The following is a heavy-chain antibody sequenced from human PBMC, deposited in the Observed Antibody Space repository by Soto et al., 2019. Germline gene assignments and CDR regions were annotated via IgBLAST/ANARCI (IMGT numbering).Heavy chain of an antibody. CDR3: ARGRAPDYDILTGYYPD. D-gene: IGHD3-9*01. V-gene: IGHV4-34*01. CDR2: IDHSGSS. CDR1: GGSFSGYY. J-gene: IGHJ4*02. Sequence: SETLSLTCGVYGGSFSGYYWNWIRQPPGKGLEWIGEIDHSGSSNFNPFLKSRVTISVDTSKNQFSLKLNSMTAADTAVYYCARGRAPDYDILTGYYPDWGQGTLVTVSS.